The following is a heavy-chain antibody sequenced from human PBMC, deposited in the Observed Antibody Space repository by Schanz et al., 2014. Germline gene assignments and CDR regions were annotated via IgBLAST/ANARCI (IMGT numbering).Heavy chain of an antibody. Sequence: QVQLVQSGAEVKTPGDLVKVSCKASGYSIGGYYMHWVRQAPGQGLEWMGWINPTTGNPGYAQGFTGRFVFSFDTSVSTAYLQISGLKAEDTAVYYCARARYGLDVWGQGTTVTVSS. V-gene: IGHV7-4-1*02. CDR2: INPTTGNP. J-gene: IGHJ6*02. CDR3: ARARYGLDV. CDR1: GYSIGGYY.